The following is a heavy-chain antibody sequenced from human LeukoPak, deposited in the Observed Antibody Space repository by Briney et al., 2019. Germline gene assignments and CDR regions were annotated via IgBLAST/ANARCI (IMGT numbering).Heavy chain of an antibody. D-gene: IGHD3-3*01. CDR2: FDPEDGET. CDR1: GYTLTELS. Sequence: ASVKVSCKVSGYTLTELSMHWVRQAPGRGLEWMGGFDPEDGETIYAQKFQGRVTMTEDTSTDTAYMELSSLRSEDTAVYYCATGKFLEWSHFDYWGQGTLVTVSS. V-gene: IGHV1-24*01. CDR3: ATGKFLEWSHFDY. J-gene: IGHJ4*02.